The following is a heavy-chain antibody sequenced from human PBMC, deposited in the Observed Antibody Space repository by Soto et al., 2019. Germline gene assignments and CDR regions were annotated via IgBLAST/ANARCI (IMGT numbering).Heavy chain of an antibody. V-gene: IGHV4-59*01. CDR2: IYYSGST. Sequence: SETLSLTCTVSGGSINSYYWSWIRQAPGKGLEWIGYIYYSGSTNYNPSLRSRVTISVDTSKNQFSLKLSSVSAADTAVYYCARGFGWFDPWGQGTLVTVSS. CDR3: ARGFGWFDP. J-gene: IGHJ5*02. CDR1: GGSINSYY. D-gene: IGHD3-10*01.